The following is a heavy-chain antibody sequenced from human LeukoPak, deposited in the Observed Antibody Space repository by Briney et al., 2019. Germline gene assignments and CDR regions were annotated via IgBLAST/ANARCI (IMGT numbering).Heavy chain of an antibody. CDR3: ARDPAAAGTKYYFDY. D-gene: IGHD6-13*01. V-gene: IGHV3-21*01. CDR1: GFTFSSYS. CDR2: ISSSSSYI. J-gene: IGHJ4*02. Sequence: PGGSLRLSCAASGFTFSSYSMNWVRQAPGKGLEWVSSISSSSSYIYYADSVKGRFTISRDNAKNSLYLQMNSLRAEDTAVYYCARDPAAAGTKYYFDYWGQGTLVTVSS.